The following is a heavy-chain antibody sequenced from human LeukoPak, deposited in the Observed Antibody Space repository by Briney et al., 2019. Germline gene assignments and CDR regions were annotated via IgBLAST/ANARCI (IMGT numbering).Heavy chain of an antibody. J-gene: IGHJ5*02. Sequence: GESLKISCKGSGYSFTSYWIGWVRQMPGKGLEWMGIIYPGDSDTRYSPSFQGQVTISADKSISTAYLQWSSLKASDTAMYYCARRVVRGVTHNWFDPWGQGTLVTVSS. CDR2: IYPGDSDT. CDR1: GYSFTSYW. V-gene: IGHV5-51*01. D-gene: IGHD3-10*01. CDR3: ARRVVRGVTHNWFDP.